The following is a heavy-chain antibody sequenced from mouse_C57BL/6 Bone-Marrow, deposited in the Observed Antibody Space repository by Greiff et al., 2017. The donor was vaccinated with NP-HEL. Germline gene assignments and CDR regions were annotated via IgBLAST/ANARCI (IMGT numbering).Heavy chain of an antibody. CDR3: ARQRTYGSSYGFDY. CDR2: IYPRSGNT. D-gene: IGHD1-1*01. J-gene: IGHJ2*01. CDR1: GYTFTSYG. Sequence: QVQLQQSGAELARPGASVKLSCKASGYTFTSYGISWVKQRTGQGLESIGEIYPRSGNTYYNEKFKGKATLTADKSSSTAYMELRSLTSEDSAVYFCARQRTYGSSYGFDYWGQGTTLTVSS. V-gene: IGHV1-81*01.